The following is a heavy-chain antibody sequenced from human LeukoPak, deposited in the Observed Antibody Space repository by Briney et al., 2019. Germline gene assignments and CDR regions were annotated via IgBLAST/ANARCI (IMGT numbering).Heavy chain of an antibody. CDR3: AIDYVKFDS. V-gene: IGHV1-18*01. CDR2: INPYNGDK. Sequence: ASVKVSCKASGYTFTSFGLSWLRQAPGQGLEWLGWINPYNGDKHYAQTLQGRVTMTTDTPTDTAYMELRSLKSDDTAVYYCAIDYVKFDSWGQGTLVTVSS. D-gene: IGHD3-10*02. CDR1: GYTFTSFG. J-gene: IGHJ5*01.